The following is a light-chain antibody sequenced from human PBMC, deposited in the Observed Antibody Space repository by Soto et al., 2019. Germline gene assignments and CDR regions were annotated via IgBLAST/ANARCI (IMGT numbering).Light chain of an antibody. CDR2: EVR. J-gene: IGLJ1*01. CDR1: STDIGSSNY. V-gene: IGLV2-14*01. CDR3: SSYTVNSVTLYV. Sequence: QSALTQPASVSGSPGQSITISCTGTSTDIGSSNYVSWYQQHPGKAPKVMIYEVRNRPSGVSNRFSGSKSGNTASLTISGIQAEDEADYYCSSYTVNSVTLYVFGTGTKLTVL.